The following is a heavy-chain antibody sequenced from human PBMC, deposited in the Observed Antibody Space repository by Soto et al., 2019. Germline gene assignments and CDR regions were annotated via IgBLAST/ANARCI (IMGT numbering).Heavy chain of an antibody. V-gene: IGHV4-39*01. D-gene: IGHD6-13*01. Sequence: PSETLSLTCTVSGGSISSSSYYWGWIRQPPGKGLEWIGSIYYSGSTYYNPSLKSRVTISVDTSKNQFSLKLSSVTAADTAVYYCARLAAAGLSRYYYYGMDVWGQGTTVT. CDR2: IYYSGST. CDR1: GGSISSSSYY. J-gene: IGHJ6*02. CDR3: ARLAAAGLSRYYYYGMDV.